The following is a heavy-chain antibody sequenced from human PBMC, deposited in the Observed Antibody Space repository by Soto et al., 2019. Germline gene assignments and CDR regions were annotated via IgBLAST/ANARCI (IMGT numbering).Heavy chain of an antibody. CDR2: INAGNGNT. Sequence: GASVKVSCKASGYTFTSYAMHWVRQAPGQRLEWMGWINAGNGNTKYSQKFQGRVTITRDTSASTAYMELSSLRSEDTAVYYCARDQTEAYDFWSGYFRTNYYYGMDVWGQGTMVTVSS. CDR3: ARDQTEAYDFWSGYFRTNYYYGMDV. CDR1: GYTFTSYA. D-gene: IGHD3-3*01. V-gene: IGHV1-3*01. J-gene: IGHJ6*02.